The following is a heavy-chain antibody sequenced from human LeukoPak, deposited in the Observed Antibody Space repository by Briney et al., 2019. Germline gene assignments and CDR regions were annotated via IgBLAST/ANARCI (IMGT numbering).Heavy chain of an antibody. CDR1: GFMFSTYW. CDR2: IKPDGSET. Sequence: GGSLRLSCAASGFMFSTYWMTWVREAPGKGREGVANIKPDGSETYYVDSVKGRLTISRDNTKNLLYLQMNSLRGEDAAVYYCGGFGYEAAVDLWGQGTLVTVSS. CDR3: GGFGYEAAVDL. V-gene: IGHV3-7*01. D-gene: IGHD6-13*01. J-gene: IGHJ4*02.